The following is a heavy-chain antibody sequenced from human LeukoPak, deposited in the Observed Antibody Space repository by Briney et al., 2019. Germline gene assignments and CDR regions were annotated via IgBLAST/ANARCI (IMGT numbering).Heavy chain of an antibody. CDR1: GGSISSYY. V-gene: IGHV4-59*07. CDR2: IYYSGSS. Sequence: SDTLSLTCTVSGGSISSYYWSWIRQPPGKGLEWIGYIYYSGSSNYNPSLKSRVTISVDTSKNQFSLKLSSVTAADTAVYYCASLARYYYGSGWPSIDYWGQGTLVTVSS. J-gene: IGHJ4*02. D-gene: IGHD3-10*01. CDR3: ASLARYYYGSGWPSIDY.